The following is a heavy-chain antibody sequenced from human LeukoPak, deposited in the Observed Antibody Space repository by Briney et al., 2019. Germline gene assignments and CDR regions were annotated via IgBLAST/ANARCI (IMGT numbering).Heavy chain of an antibody. V-gene: IGHV4-61*02. Sequence: SETLSLTCTVSGGSISSGSYYWTWIRQPAGKGLEWIGRVYISGSTNYNPSLKSRVTISVDTSKNHFSLRLTSVTAADTAVYYCARGLEWGDGFDIWGQGTMVTVSP. CDR1: GGSISSGSYY. D-gene: IGHD1-1*01. CDR3: ARGLEWGDGFDI. J-gene: IGHJ3*02. CDR2: VYISGST.